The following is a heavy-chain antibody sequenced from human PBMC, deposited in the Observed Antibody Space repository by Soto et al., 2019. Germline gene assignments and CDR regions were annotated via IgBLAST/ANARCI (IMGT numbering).Heavy chain of an antibody. CDR1: GGSISSGGYY. V-gene: IGHV4-31*03. J-gene: IGHJ4*02. D-gene: IGHD1-20*01. CDR3: ARGRYNWNEVYFDY. CDR2: IYYSGST. Sequence: KPSETLSLTCTVSGGSISSGGYYWSWIRQHPGKGLEWIGYIYYSGSTYYNPSLKSRVTISVDTSKNTFSLKLSCVTAADTAVYYCARGRYNWNEVYFDYWGQGTLVTVSS.